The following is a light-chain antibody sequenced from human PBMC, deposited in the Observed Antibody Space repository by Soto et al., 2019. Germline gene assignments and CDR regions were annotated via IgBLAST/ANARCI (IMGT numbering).Light chain of an antibody. CDR1: SSNIGAGYD. V-gene: IGLV1-40*01. Sequence: QSALTQPPSVSGAPGQRVTISCTGSSSNIGAGYDVHWYQQLPGTAPKLLIYGNSNRPSGVPDRFSGSKSGTSASLAITGLQAEDEADYYCQSYDSSLSAYVVFGGGTQLTVL. CDR2: GNS. J-gene: IGLJ2*01. CDR3: QSYDSSLSAYVV.